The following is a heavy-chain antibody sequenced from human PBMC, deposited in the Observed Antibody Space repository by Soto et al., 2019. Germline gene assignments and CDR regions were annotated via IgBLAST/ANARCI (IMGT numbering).Heavy chain of an antibody. Sequence: SVKVSCKASGYTFTSYGISWVRQAPGQGLEWIGWFNTYDGDTNSAQNLQGRVTMTTDTSTSTAYLDLRSLRSDDTAIYYCARDVGGTFYYFWGPRTLVTVS. CDR3: ARDVGGTFYYF. CDR2: FNTYDGDT. D-gene: IGHD1-26*01. V-gene: IGHV1-18*01. CDR1: GYTFTSYG. J-gene: IGHJ4*02.